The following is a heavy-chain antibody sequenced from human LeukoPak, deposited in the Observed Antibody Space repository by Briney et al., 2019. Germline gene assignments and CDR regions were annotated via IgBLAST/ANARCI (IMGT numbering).Heavy chain of an antibody. D-gene: IGHD3-22*01. CDR2: INPNTGDT. Sequence: ASVKVSCKASGYTFTGYYIHWVRQAPGQGLEWMGWINPNTGDTRYAQKFQGRVTMTTDTSTSTAYMELRSLRSDDTAVYYCAREPYDSSGYYDYWGQGTLVTVSS. J-gene: IGHJ4*02. CDR1: GYTFTGYY. CDR3: AREPYDSSGYYDY. V-gene: IGHV1-2*02.